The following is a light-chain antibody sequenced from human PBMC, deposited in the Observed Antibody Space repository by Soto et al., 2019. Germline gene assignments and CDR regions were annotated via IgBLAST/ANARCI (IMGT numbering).Light chain of an antibody. CDR3: QSYDTSLRVV. CDR2: SYS. J-gene: IGLJ2*01. CDR1: SSNIGAGYD. Sequence: QSVLTQPPSVSGAPGQRVTISCTGSSSNIGAGYDIHWYQQLPGTAPKVLIYSYSNRPSGVPDRFSGSKSGTSASLAIAGLQAEDDADYYCQSYDTSLRVVFGGGTKLTVL. V-gene: IGLV1-40*01.